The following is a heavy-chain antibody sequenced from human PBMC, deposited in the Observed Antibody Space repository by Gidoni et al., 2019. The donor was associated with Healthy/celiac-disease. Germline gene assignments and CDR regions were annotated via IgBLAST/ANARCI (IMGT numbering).Heavy chain of an antibody. Sequence: EVQLVESGGGLVKPGGSLRLSCAASGSTFSSYSMNWVRQAPGKGLEWVSSISSSSSYIYYADSVKGRFTISRDNAKNSLYLQMNSLRAEDTAVYYCARIVVGATLYYFDYWGQGTLVTVSS. CDR2: ISSSSSYI. CDR1: GSTFSSYS. D-gene: IGHD1-26*01. V-gene: IGHV3-21*01. J-gene: IGHJ4*02. CDR3: ARIVVGATLYYFDY.